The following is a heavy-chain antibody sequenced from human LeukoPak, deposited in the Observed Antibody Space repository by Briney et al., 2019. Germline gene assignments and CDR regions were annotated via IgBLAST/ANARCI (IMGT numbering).Heavy chain of an antibody. J-gene: IGHJ4*02. CDR3: AKGVRGQLGDY. CDR2: IFSGSTI. V-gene: IGHV3-23*05. Sequence: GGSLRLSCAASGFTFSSYWMSWVRQAPGKGLEWVSCIFSGSTIYYADSVKGRFTISRDNSKNTVFLQMNSLRAEDTAVYYCAKGVRGQLGDYWGQGTLVTVSS. CDR1: GFTFSSYW. D-gene: IGHD6-13*01.